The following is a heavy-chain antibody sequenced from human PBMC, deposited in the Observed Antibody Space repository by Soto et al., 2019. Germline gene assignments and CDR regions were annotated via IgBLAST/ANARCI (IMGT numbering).Heavy chain of an antibody. V-gene: IGHV3-74*01. Sequence: PGGSLRLSCAASGFTFSSYWMHWVRQAPGKGLLWVSRINSDGSSTSYADSVKGRFTISRDNAKNTLYLQMNSLRAEDTAVYYCARDSSIVLWFGGDLDYWGQGTLVTVSS. D-gene: IGHD3-10*01. CDR2: INSDGSST. J-gene: IGHJ4*02. CDR1: GFTFSSYW. CDR3: ARDSSIVLWFGGDLDY.